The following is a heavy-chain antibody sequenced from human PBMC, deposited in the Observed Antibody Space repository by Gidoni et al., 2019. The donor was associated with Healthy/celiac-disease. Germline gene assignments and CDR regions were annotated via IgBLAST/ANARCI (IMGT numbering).Heavy chain of an antibody. CDR1: GGSISSSSYY. J-gene: IGHJ5*02. Sequence: QLQLQESGPGLVKPSETLSLTCTVSGGSISSSSYYWGWIRQPPGKGLEWIGSIYYSGSTYYNPSLKSRVTISVDTSKNQFSLKLSSVTAADTAVYYCAREVDLMVQGVIISDWFDPWGQGTLVTVSS. D-gene: IGHD3-10*01. CDR3: AREVDLMVQGVIISDWFDP. V-gene: IGHV4-39*01. CDR2: IYYSGST.